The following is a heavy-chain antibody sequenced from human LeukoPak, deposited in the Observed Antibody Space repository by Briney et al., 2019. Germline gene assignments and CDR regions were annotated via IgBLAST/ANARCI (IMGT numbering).Heavy chain of an antibody. V-gene: IGHV1-18*01. CDR2: ISGYNGNT. CDR3: ARVEYISGYSHVY. Sequence: GASVKVSCKASGYTFTSYGISWARQAPGQGLEWMGWISGYNGNTNYAQKLQGRVTMTTDTSTSTAYMELSSLRSEDTAVYYCARVEYISGYSHVYWGQGTLVTVSS. CDR1: GYTFTSYG. D-gene: IGHD3-22*01. J-gene: IGHJ4*02.